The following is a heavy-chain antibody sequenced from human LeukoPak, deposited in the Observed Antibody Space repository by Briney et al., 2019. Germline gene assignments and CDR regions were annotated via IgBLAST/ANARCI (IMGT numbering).Heavy chain of an antibody. CDR2: VNPTYEIT. CDR1: GYTFTSYY. CDR3: ARNLRNYDGYPFDY. V-gene: IGHV1-46*01. D-gene: IGHD4-11*01. Sequence: ASVKVSCKASGYTFTSYYFDWMRQAPGQGLEWVAMVNPTYEITTYAQKFLGRVTVTRDTSTSTVYMELSSLRSEDTAVYYCARNLRNYDGYPFDYWGQGTLVTVSS. J-gene: IGHJ4*02.